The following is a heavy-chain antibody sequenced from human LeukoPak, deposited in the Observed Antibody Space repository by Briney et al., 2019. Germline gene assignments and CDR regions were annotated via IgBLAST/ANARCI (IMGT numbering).Heavy chain of an antibody. CDR2: IYYGGST. CDR3: ARDRYGMDV. V-gene: IGHV4-59*01. CDR1: GGSISSYY. Sequence: SETLSLTCTVSGGSISSYYWSWIRQPPGKGLEWIGYIYYGGSTNYNPSLKSRVTISVDTSKNQFSLKLSSVTAADTAVYYCARDRYGMDVWGQGTTVTVSS. J-gene: IGHJ6*02.